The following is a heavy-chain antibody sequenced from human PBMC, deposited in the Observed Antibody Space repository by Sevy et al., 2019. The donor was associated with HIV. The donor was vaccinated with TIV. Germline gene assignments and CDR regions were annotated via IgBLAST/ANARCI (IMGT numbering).Heavy chain of an antibody. V-gene: IGHV4-59*01. D-gene: IGHD1-26*01. CDR1: GGSISSYY. CDR3: ARVSMGATTDYYYYYGMDV. Sequence: SETLSLTCTVSGGSISSYYWSRIRQPPGKGLEWIGYIYYSGSTNYNPSLKSRVTISVDTSKNQFSLKLSSVTAADTAVYYCARVSMGATTDYYYYYGMDVWGQGTTVTVSS. J-gene: IGHJ6*02. CDR2: IYYSGST.